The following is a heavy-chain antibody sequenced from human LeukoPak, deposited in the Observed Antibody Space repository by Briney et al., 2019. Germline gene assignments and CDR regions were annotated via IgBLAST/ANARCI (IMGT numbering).Heavy chain of an antibody. J-gene: IGHJ4*02. CDR1: GFTFSSYW. D-gene: IGHD3-22*01. V-gene: IGHV3-21*01. CDR3: AREYDSSGYYYYFDY. Sequence: GGSLRLSCAASGFTFSSYWMSWVRQAPGKGLEWVSSISSSSSYIYYADSVKGRFTISRDNAKNSLYLQMNSLRAEDTAVYYCAREYDSSGYYYYFDYWGQGTLVTVSS. CDR2: ISSSSSYI.